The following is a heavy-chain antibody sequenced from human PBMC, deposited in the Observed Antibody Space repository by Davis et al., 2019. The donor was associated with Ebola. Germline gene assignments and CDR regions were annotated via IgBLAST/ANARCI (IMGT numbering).Heavy chain of an antibody. CDR2: MNPNSGNT. D-gene: IGHD3-3*01. CDR1: GYTFTSYD. CDR3: AGPSNYDFWSGSRYYYYGMDV. V-gene: IGHV1-8*01. Sequence: ASVKVSCKASGYTFTSYDINWVRQATGQGLEWMGWMNPNSGNTGYAQKFQGRITMTRNISISTAYMELSSLRSEDTAVYYCAGPSNYDFWSGSRYYYYGMDVWGQGTTVTVSS. J-gene: IGHJ6*02.